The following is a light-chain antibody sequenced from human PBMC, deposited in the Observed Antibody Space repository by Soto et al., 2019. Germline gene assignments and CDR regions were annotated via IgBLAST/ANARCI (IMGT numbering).Light chain of an antibody. CDR2: GAS. CDR1: QVISRY. CDR3: QQLQRTPFT. V-gene: IGKV1-9*01. J-gene: IGKJ3*01. Sequence: QLTQSPSSLSASVGDRVTITCRASQVISRYLAWYQQRAGKAPKLLIYGASTLQSGVPSRFSGYGSGTDFTLTISSLQPEDFATYHCQQLQRTPFTFGPGTTVDV.